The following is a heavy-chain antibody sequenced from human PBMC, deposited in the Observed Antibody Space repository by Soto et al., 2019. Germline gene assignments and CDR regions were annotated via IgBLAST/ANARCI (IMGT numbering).Heavy chain of an antibody. J-gene: IGHJ3*02. D-gene: IGHD2-21*02. CDR2: IYTSGST. CDR1: GGSISSYF. Sequence: SETLSLTCTVSGGSISSYFGSWIRQPAGKGLEWIGRIYTSGSTNYNPSLKSRVTMSVDTSKNQFSLKLSSVTAADTAVYYCARESTVVTLRTFDIWGQGTMVTVSS. CDR3: ARESTVVTLRTFDI. V-gene: IGHV4-4*07.